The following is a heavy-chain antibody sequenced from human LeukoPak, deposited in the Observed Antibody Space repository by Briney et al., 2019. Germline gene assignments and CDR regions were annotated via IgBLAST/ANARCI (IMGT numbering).Heavy chain of an antibody. Sequence: GGSLRLSCAASGFTFSSYEINWVRQAPGKGLEWVSYISSSGSTIYYADSVKGRFTISRDNAKNSLYLQMNSLRAEDTAVYYCAKDKYSSGWYESPFDYWGQGTLVTVFS. CDR1: GFTFSSYE. V-gene: IGHV3-48*03. CDR3: AKDKYSSGWYESPFDY. D-gene: IGHD6-19*01. J-gene: IGHJ4*02. CDR2: ISSSGSTI.